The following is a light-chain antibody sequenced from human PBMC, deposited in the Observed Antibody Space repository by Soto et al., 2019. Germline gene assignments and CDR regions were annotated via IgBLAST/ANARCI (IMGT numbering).Light chain of an antibody. CDR3: PSYARPWT. Sequence: IVLTQSPGTLSLSPGQRAILSCRASQGVISNYLAWYQLKPGQAPRLLIYAASSRATGIPDRFIGSGSGTVFTLTISCLLSEDSAFYYCPSYARPWTFGQGTNVEVK. CDR2: AAS. CDR1: QGVISNY. V-gene: IGKV3-20*01. J-gene: IGKJ1*01.